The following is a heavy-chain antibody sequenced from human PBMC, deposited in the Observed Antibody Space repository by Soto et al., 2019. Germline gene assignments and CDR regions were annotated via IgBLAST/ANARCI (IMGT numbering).Heavy chain of an antibody. Sequence: EVQLVESGGGLVQPGGSLRLSCAASGLNFRPYNMNWFGRAPGKGLEWLSHISSGSSAIYYADSVKGRFTISRDDAKSSLYLLMNSLRDEDTGVYYCARDPGGMDVWGQGTTVTVSS. CDR1: GLNFRPYN. V-gene: IGHV3-48*02. J-gene: IGHJ6*02. CDR3: ARDPGGMDV. CDR2: ISSGSSAI. D-gene: IGHD3-10*01.